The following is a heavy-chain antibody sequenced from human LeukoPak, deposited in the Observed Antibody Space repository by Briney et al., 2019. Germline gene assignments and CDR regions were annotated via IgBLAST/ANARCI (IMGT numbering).Heavy chain of an antibody. CDR1: GYTFPSYG. CDR3: ARGPRLLEWLTEANDASDI. V-gene: IGHV1-18*01. Sequence: ASVKVSCMGSGYTFPSYGISWVQQAPGQGLEWMGWISAYNGNTNYAQKLQGRVTMTTDTSTSTAYMELRSLRSDGTAGYYWARGPRLLEWLTEANDASDIWVQGTMVTVSS. CDR2: ISAYNGNT. D-gene: IGHD3-3*01. J-gene: IGHJ3*02.